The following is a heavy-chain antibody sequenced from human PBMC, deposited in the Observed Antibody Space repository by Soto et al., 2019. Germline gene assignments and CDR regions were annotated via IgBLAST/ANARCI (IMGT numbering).Heavy chain of an antibody. CDR2: IWYDGSNK. V-gene: IGHV3-33*01. J-gene: IGHJ4*02. CDR3: ARERSSSSLTGLQFDY. Sequence: GGSLRLSCAASGFTFSSYGMHWVRQAPGKGLEWVAVIWYDGSNKYYADSVKGRFTISRDNSKNTLYLQMNSLRAEDTAVYYCARERSSSSLTGLQFDYWGQGTLVTVSS. CDR1: GFTFSSYG. D-gene: IGHD6-6*01.